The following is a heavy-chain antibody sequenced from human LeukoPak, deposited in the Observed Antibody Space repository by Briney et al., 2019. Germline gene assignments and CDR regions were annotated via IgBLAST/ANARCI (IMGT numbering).Heavy chain of an antibody. J-gene: IGHJ4*02. CDR3: ARGLDYYDSSGYYGY. V-gene: IGHV5-51*01. Sequence: GESLKISCKGSGYSFTGYWIGWVRQMPGKGLEWMGIIYPGDSDTRYSPSFQGQVTISADKSISTAYLQWSSLKASDTAMYYCARGLDYYDSSGYYGYWGQGTLVTVSS. CDR2: IYPGDSDT. D-gene: IGHD3-22*01. CDR1: GYSFTGYW.